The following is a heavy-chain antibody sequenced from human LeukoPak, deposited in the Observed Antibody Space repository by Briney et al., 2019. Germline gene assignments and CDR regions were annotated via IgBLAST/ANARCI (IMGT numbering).Heavy chain of an antibody. CDR1: GGTISSGSYY. J-gene: IGHJ4*02. D-gene: IGHD5-18*01. CDR3: ARESRHNYGYHFDY. V-gene: IGHV4-61*02. Sequence: SQTLSLTCTLSGGTISSGSYYWSWIRQPAGKGLEWIGRIYISGSTNYNPSLKSRITISVDTSKNQFSLKLTSVTAADTAVYYCARESRHNYGYHFDYWGQGTLVTVSS. CDR2: IYISGST.